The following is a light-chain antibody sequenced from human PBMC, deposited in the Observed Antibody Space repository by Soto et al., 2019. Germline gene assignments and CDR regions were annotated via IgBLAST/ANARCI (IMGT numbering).Light chain of an antibody. V-gene: IGKV3-11*01. J-gene: IGKJ3*01. Sequence: EIVLTQSPATLSLSPGEIATLSFSASQSVSSYLALYQQKPGQAPRLLIYDASNRATGIPARFSGSGSGTDFTLSISRLEPEDFAVYYCQHYGGSFIFGPGTKVDIK. CDR2: DAS. CDR3: QHYGGSFI. CDR1: QSVSSY.